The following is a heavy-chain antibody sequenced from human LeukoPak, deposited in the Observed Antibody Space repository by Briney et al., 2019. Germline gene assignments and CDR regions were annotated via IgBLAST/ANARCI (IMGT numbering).Heavy chain of an antibody. J-gene: IGHJ5*02. V-gene: IGHV3-48*02. D-gene: IGHD3-22*01. Sequence: GGSLRLSCAASGFTFSRYNMNWVRQPPGKGLEWVSYISFSGGSISYAESVRGRFTISRDNPNSSLYLQMNSLRDEDTAVYYCTSLNYYYDTGGSPWGQGTLVTVSS. CDR2: ISFSGGSI. CDR1: GFTFSRYN. CDR3: TSLNYYYDTGGSP.